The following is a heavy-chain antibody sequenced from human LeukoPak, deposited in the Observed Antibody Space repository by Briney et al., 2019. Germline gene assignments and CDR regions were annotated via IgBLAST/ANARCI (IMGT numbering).Heavy chain of an antibody. CDR3: ARDSYLTRNAFDI. CDR2: IYYNGIS. CDR1: GGSISGYY. D-gene: IGHD1-14*01. V-gene: IGHV4-59*01. Sequence: ASETLSLTCTVSGGSISGYYWSWIRQPPGKGLEWIAYIYYNGISNYNPSLKSRVIISVDSSKNQFSLKLTSVTAADTAVYYCARDSYLTRNAFDIWGQGTMVTVSS. J-gene: IGHJ3*02.